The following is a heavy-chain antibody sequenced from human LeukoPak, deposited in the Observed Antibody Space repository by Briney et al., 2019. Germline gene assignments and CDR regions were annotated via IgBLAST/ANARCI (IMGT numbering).Heavy chain of an antibody. V-gene: IGHV3-11*01. Sequence: GGSLRLSCAASGFTFSASYMTWIRQAPGKGLEWISYISSSGTTIYYADSVKGRFTLSRDNAKNSLYLQLNSLRAEDTAVYFCATNVGATVYWGQGTLVAVS. CDR1: GFTFSASY. CDR2: ISSSGTTI. CDR3: ATNVGATVY. D-gene: IGHD1-26*01. J-gene: IGHJ4*02.